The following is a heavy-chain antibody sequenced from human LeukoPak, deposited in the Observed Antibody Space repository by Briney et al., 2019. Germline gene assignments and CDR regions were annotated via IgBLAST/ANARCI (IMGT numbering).Heavy chain of an antibody. CDR2: IYSGGST. D-gene: IGHD2-8*01. J-gene: IGHJ4*02. V-gene: IGHV3-53*01. CDR1: GFTVSSNY. Sequence: PGGSLRLSRAASGFTVSSNYMSWVRQAPGKGLEWVSVIYSGGSTYYADSLKGRFTISRDNAKNSLYLQMNSLRAEDTAVYYCARGGTNGSMIYWGQGTLVTVSS. CDR3: ARGGTNGSMIY.